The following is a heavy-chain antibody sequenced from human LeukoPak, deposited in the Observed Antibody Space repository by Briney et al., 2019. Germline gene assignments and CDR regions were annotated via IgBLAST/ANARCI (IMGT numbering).Heavy chain of an antibody. J-gene: IGHJ4*02. CDR3: ARALYTGNNLLFNC. CDR2: INSNGNTT. CDR1: GFTFSNYA. D-gene: IGHD1-1*01. V-gene: IGHV3-64*01. Sequence: GGSLRLSCAASGFTFSNYAMHWVRQAPGKGLEYVSVINSNGNTTFYANSVKGRFTISRDNSKNTLYLQMGSLGADDMGVYYCARALYTGNNLLFNCWGQGTQVTVSS.